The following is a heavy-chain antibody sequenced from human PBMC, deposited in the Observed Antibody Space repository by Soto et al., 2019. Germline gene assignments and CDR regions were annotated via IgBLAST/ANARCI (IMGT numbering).Heavy chain of an antibody. CDR3: AREAMSPTRIAAAGSFGFDY. Sequence: SETLSLTCTVSGGSISSYYWSWIRQPPGKGLEWIGYIYYSGSTNYNPSLKSRVTISVDTSKNQFSLKLSSVTAADTAVYYCAREAMSPTRIAAAGSFGFDYWGQGTLVTVSS. CDR1: GGSISSYY. J-gene: IGHJ4*02. V-gene: IGHV4-59*01. CDR2: IYYSGST. D-gene: IGHD6-13*01.